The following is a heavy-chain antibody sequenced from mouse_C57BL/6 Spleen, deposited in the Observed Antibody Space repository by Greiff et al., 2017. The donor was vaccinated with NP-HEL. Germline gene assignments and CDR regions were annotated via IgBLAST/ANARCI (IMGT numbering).Heavy chain of an antibody. CDR2: IDPSDSYT. D-gene: IGHD2-3*01. V-gene: IGHV1-50*01. CDR3: ARRDGYYWYFDV. J-gene: IGHJ1*03. Sequence: QVQLQQSGAELVKPGASVKLSCKASGYTFTSYWMQWVKQRPGQGLEWIGEIDPSDSYTNYNQKFKGKATLTVDTSSSTAYMQLSSLTSEDSAVYYCARRDGYYWYFDVWGTGTTVTVSS. CDR1: GYTFTSYW.